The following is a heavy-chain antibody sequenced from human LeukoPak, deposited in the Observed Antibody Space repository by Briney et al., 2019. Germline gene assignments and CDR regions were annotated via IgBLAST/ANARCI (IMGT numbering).Heavy chain of an antibody. V-gene: IGHV3-23*01. CDR3: AKASVYYGSGSYYNL. Sequence: GGSLRLSCAASGFTFSSYAMSWVRQAPGKGLEWVSAISGSGGSTYYADSVKGRFTISRDNSKNTLYLQMNSLRAEDTAVYYCAKASVYYGSGSYYNLWGQGTLVTVSS. D-gene: IGHD3-10*01. J-gene: IGHJ5*02. CDR2: ISGSGGST. CDR1: GFTFSSYA.